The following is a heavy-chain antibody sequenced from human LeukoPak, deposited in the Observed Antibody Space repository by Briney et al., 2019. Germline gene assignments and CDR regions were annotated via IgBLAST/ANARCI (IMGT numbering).Heavy chain of an antibody. V-gene: IGHV1-24*01. D-gene: IGHD3-10*01. CDR2: FDPEDGET. CDR1: GYTLTELS. Sequence: GASVKVSCKVSGYTLTELSIHWVRQAPGKGLEWMGGFDPEDGETIYAQKFQGRVTMTEDTSTDTAYMELSSLRSEDTAVYYCATLASMVRGVIITRKCFDPWGQGTLVTVSS. J-gene: IGHJ5*02. CDR3: ATLASMVRGVIITRKCFDP.